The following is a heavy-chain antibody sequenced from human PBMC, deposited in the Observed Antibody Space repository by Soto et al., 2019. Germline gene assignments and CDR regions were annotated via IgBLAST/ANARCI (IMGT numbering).Heavy chain of an antibody. Sequence: QVQLVQSGAEVKKPGSSVKVSCKASGGTFSSYAISWVRQAPGQGLDWMGGIIPIFGTANYAQKFQGRVTITADEAASTGYRELSSLRSEDTAVYYCARPIEAAADYYYYYGMDVWGEGTTVTVS. V-gene: IGHV1-69*12. CDR2: IIPIFGTA. J-gene: IGHJ6*02. CDR1: GGTFSSYA. D-gene: IGHD6-13*01. CDR3: ARPIEAAADYYYYYGMDV.